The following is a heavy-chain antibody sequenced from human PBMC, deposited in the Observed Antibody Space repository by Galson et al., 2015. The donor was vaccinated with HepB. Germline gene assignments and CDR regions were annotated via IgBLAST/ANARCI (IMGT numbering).Heavy chain of an antibody. D-gene: IGHD6-19*01. Sequence: SVKVSCKASGGTFSSYAISWVRQAPGQGLEWMGGIIPIFGIANYAQKFQGRVTITADKSTSTAYMELSSLRSEDTAVYYCARSDQKQFGSSGWYVLYWGQGTLVTVSS. CDR2: IIPIFGIA. J-gene: IGHJ4*02. CDR3: ARSDQKQFGSSGWYVLY. V-gene: IGHV1-69*10. CDR1: GGTFSSYA.